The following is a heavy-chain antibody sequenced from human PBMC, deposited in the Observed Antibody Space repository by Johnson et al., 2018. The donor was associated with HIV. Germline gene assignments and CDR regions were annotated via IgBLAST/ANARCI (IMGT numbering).Heavy chain of an antibody. CDR1: GFTFDDYC. J-gene: IGHJ3*01. D-gene: IGHD1-26*01. Sequence: VQLVESGGGLVQPGGSLRLSCAASGFTFDDYCMSWVRQAPGKGLEWVSGISWNSGSIGYADSVKGRFTISRDNAKNSLYLQMNSLRDEDTAVYYCVTADRGSAWGQGTTVTVSS. CDR3: VTADRGSA. CDR2: ISWNSGSI. V-gene: IGHV3-9*01.